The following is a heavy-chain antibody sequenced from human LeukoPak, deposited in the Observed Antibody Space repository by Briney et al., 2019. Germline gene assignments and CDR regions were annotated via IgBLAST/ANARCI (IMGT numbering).Heavy chain of an antibody. CDR2: INPNSGGT. CDR3: ARARHVYYGSGSYDY. J-gene: IGHJ4*02. CDR1: GYIFTDYY. Sequence: GASVKVSCKASGYIFTDYYMHWVRQAPGQELGWMGRINPNSGGTNYAQKFQGRVTITADESTSTAYMELSSLRSEDTAVYYCARARHVYYGSGSYDYWGQGTLVTVSS. D-gene: IGHD3-10*01. V-gene: IGHV1/OR15-1*04.